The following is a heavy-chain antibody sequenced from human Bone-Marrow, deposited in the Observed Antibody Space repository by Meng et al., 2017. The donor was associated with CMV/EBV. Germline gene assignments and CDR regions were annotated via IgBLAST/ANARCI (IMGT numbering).Heavy chain of an antibody. CDR3: ARRWIQLWLADY. CDR2: ISYDGSNK. D-gene: IGHD5-18*01. Sequence: VQLLESGGGVVQPERSLRLSCADSGFTFSSYAMHWVRQAPGKGLEWVAVISYDGSNKYYADSVKGRFTISRDNSKNTLYLQMNSLRAEDTAVYYCARRWIQLWLADYWGQGTLVTVSS. J-gene: IGHJ4*02. CDR1: GFTFSSYA. V-gene: IGHV3-30-3*01.